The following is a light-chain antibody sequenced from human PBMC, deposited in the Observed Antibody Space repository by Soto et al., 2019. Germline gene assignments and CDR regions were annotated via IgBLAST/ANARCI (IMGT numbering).Light chain of an antibody. CDR3: GSWDSSLTYV. CDR1: SSNIGNNF. CDR2: DNN. V-gene: IGLV1-51*01. J-gene: IGLJ1*01. Sequence: QSVLTQPPSVSVAPGQKVTISCSGSSSNIGNNFVTWYQQLPGTAPKLLIYDNNKRPSGIPDRFSGPQSGTSATLGITGLQTGDEAVYYCGSWDSSLTYVFGTGTKVTVL.